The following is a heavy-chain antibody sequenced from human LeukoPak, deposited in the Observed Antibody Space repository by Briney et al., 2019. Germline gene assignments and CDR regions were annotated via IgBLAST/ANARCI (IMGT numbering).Heavy chain of an antibody. D-gene: IGHD5-12*01. J-gene: IGHJ4*02. CDR2: IYYSGST. CDR3: ARGHYDSNFDY. V-gene: IGHV4-59*02. Sequence: SETLSLTCTVSGGSVSNKYWSWIRQPPGKGLEWIGYIYYSGSTNYNPSLKSRVTILVDTSKNQFSLKLSSVTAADTALYFCARGHYDSNFDYWGQGTLVTVSS. CDR1: GGSVSNKY.